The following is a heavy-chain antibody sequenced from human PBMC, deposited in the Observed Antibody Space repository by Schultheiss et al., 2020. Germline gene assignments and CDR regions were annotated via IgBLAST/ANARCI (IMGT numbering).Heavy chain of an antibody. Sequence: GGSLRLSCAASGFTFSSYGMHWVRQAPGKGLEWVAVISYDGSNKYYADSVKGRFTISRDNSKNTLYLQMNSLRAEDTAVYYCARGDWNFASSAHDYGMDVWGQGTTVTVSS. D-gene: IGHD1-7*01. CDR1: GFTFSSYG. CDR3: ARGDWNFASSAHDYGMDV. V-gene: IGHV3-30*03. J-gene: IGHJ6*02. CDR2: ISYDGSNK.